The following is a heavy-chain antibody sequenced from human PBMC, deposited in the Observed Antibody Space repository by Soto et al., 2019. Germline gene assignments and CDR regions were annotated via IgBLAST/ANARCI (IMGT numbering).Heavy chain of an antibody. J-gene: IGHJ6*02. CDR3: ARDQSFDRSYYYGIDV. V-gene: IGHV1-18*01. CDR2: ISPFNGNT. Sequence: ASVKVSCKSSGYPFTHYGITWVRQAPGQGLEWMGWISPFNGNTNYGQTLQGRLTLTTDTSTSTVYMELRSLRSDDTAVYYCARDQSFDRSYYYGIDVWGQGTTVTVSS. D-gene: IGHD3-10*01. CDR1: GYPFTHYG.